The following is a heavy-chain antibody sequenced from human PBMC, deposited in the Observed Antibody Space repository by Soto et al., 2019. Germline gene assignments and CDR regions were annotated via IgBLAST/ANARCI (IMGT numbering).Heavy chain of an antibody. J-gene: IGHJ4*02. CDR2: IYHSGST. CDR3: ARAPYDFWSGPAPFDY. D-gene: IGHD3-3*01. V-gene: IGHV4-4*02. CDR1: GGSISSSNW. Sequence: LSLTCAVSGGSISSSNWWSWVRQPPGKGLEWIGEIYHSGSTNYNPSLKSRVTISVDKSKNQFSLKLSSVTAADTAVYYCARAPYDFWSGPAPFDYWGQGTLVTVSS.